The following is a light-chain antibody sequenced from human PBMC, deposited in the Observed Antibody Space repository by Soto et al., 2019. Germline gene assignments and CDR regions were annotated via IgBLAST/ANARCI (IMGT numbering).Light chain of an antibody. CDR1: QSVSSSY. CDR2: GAS. CDR3: HQYDSWT. V-gene: IGKV3-20*01. Sequence: IVLTQSPGTLSLSPGERATLCCRASQSVSSSYLAWYQQKPGQAPRLLIYGASSRATGTPDRFSGSGSGTDFTLTISRLEPEDFAVYYCHQYDSWTFGQGTKVDIK. J-gene: IGKJ1*01.